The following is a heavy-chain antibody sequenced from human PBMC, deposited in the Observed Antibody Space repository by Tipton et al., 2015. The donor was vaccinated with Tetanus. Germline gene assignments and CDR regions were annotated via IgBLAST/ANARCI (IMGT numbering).Heavy chain of an antibody. J-gene: IGHJ3*01. V-gene: IGHV3-74*01. CDR3: AREFRLGGSYQTEALDV. CDR2: MNSDGSAS. CDR1: GFTFTDYW. D-gene: IGHD1-26*01. Sequence: SLRLSCAASGFTFTDYWMHWVRQAPGKGLLWVARMNSDGSASNYADSVKGRFTISRDSAQNTLYLHMNNLRAEDTALYYCAREFRLGGSYQTEALDVWGQGTLVTVSS.